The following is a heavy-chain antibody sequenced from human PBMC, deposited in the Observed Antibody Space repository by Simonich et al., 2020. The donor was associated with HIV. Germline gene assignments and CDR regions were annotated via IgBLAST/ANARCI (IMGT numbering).Heavy chain of an antibody. CDR3: AAATNYYHHYYMDV. CDR1: GFTFTVSA. Sequence: QMQLVQSGPAGKKPGTSVKVPCKVSGFTFTVSALQWVRQARGQRLEWRGMIVVGRCHTVYAQNCQERVTITRDISTNAAYMEVTSLRSEDTAVYYCAAATNYYHHYYMDVWGKGTTVTVSS. V-gene: IGHV1-58*01. J-gene: IGHJ6*03. CDR2: IVVGRCHT.